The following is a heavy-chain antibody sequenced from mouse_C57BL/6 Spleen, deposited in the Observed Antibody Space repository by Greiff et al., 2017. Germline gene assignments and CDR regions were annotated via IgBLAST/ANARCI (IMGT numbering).Heavy chain of an antibody. V-gene: IGHV1-64*01. CDR2: IHPNSGST. Sequence: VQLQQPGAELVKPGASVKLSCKASGYTFTSYWMHWVKQRPGQGLEWIGMIHPNSGSTNYNEKFKSKATLTVDKSSSTAYMQLSSLTSEDSAVYYCVALIYDGYYRFDYWGQGTTLTVSS. J-gene: IGHJ2*01. CDR3: VALIYDGYYRFDY. D-gene: IGHD2-3*01. CDR1: GYTFTSYW.